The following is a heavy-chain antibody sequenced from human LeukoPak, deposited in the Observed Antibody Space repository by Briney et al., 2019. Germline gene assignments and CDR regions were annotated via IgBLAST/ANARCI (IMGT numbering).Heavy chain of an antibody. Sequence: GGSLSLSCAASGFTFDDYGMSWVRQAPGKGLEWVSGINWSGVKRGYTDSLKGRFTISRDNAKNTLYLQMNSLRDEDTALYYCARDLTTSDNWGRGTPVTVSS. D-gene: IGHD1/OR15-1a*01. J-gene: IGHJ4*02. V-gene: IGHV3-20*04. CDR2: INWSGVKR. CDR3: ARDLTTSDN. CDR1: GFTFDDYG.